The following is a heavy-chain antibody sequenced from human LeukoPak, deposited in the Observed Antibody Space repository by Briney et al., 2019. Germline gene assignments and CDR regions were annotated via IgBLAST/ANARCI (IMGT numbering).Heavy chain of an antibody. J-gene: IGHJ4*02. CDR3: ARVIGAYPINYFDY. D-gene: IGHD2-21*01. CDR1: GYTFTGYY. V-gene: IGHV1-2*02. CDR2: INPNSGGT. Sequence: GASVKVSCKASGYTFTGYYMHWVRQAPGQGLEWMGWINPNSGGTNYAQKFQGRVTMTRDTSISTAYMELSRLRSDDTAVYYCARVIGAYPINYFDYWGQGTLVTVSS.